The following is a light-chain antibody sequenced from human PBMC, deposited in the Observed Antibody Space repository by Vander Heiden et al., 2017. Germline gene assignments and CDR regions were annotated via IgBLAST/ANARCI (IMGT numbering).Light chain of an antibody. CDR1: QSVSYSY. J-gene: IGKJ1*01. CDR3: QQYGRTRET. V-gene: IGKV3-20*01. Sequence: EIVSTQSPGTLSLPAGPRATLSWRASQSVSYSYLAWYQQKPGQAPRLLIYGGSSRATGIPDRFSGSGSGTDFTLKISRVEAEDVAVYYCQQYGRTRETFGRGTKVEIK. CDR2: GGS.